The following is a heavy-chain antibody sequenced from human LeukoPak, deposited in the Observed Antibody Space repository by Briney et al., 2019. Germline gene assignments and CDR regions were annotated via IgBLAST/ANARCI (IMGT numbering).Heavy chain of an antibody. J-gene: IGHJ3*02. CDR3: ATECSGGSCYRWDI. Sequence: ASVKVSCKTSGYTFSSFGINWVRQAPGQGLEWMGWIVPYNGNTNYAQKFQGRLTMTTDTSTNTAYMELRSLRSDDTALYYCATECSGGSCYRWDIWGQGTMVTVSS. CDR2: IVPYNGNT. V-gene: IGHV1-18*01. D-gene: IGHD2-15*01. CDR1: GYTFSSFG.